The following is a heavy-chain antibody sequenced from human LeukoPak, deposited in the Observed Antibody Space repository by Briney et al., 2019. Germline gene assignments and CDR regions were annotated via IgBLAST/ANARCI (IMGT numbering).Heavy chain of an antibody. V-gene: IGHV3-53*01. CDR1: GFTVSSNY. J-gene: IGHJ4*02. CDR2: IYSGGST. CDR3: ARDPGTRRDY. Sequence: GGSLRLSCAASGFTVSSNYMSWVRQAPGKVLEWVSVIYSGGSTYYADSVKGRFTISRDNSKNPLCLQMNSLRAEDTAVYYCARDPGTRRDYWGQGTLVTVSS.